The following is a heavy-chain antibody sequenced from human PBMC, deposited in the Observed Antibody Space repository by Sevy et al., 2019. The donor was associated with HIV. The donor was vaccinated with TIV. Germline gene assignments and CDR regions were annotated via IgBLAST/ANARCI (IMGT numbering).Heavy chain of an antibody. J-gene: IGHJ4*02. D-gene: IGHD3-10*01. Sequence: GGSLRLSCAASGFTFNYHFMNWVRQVPGKGLEWVSYISSASSYINYSDSVKGRFTISRDNSKNLVILEMTNLRPEVTAAYFCARGDYYGSLYYFDYWGQGTLVTVSS. CDR3: ARGDYYGSLYYFDY. CDR2: ISSASSYI. V-gene: IGHV3-21*01. CDR1: GFTFNYHF.